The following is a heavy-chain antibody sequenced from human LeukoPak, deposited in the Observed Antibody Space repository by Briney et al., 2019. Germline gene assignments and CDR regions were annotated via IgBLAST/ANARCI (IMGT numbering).Heavy chain of an antibody. V-gene: IGHV4-39*01. CDR3: ARRGYDYVWGSYRRNWFDP. J-gene: IGHJ5*02. CDR1: GGSISSSSYY. Sequence: PSETLSLTCTVSGGSISSSSYYWGWIRQSPGKGLEWIGSIYYSGSTYYNPSLKSRVTISVDTSKNQFSLKLSSVTAADTAVYYCARRGYDYVWGSYRRNWFDPWGQGTLVTVSS. CDR2: IYYSGST. D-gene: IGHD3-16*02.